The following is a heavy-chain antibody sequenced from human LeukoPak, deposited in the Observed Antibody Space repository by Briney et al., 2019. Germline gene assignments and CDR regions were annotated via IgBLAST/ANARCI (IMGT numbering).Heavy chain of an antibody. CDR2: IIPIFGTA. V-gene: IGHV1-69*05. CDR1: GGTFSSYA. Sequence: SVKVSCKASGGTFSSYAISWVRQAPGQGLEWMGGIIPIFGTANYAQKFQGRVTMTRDMSTSTVYMELSSLRSEDTAVYYCARDLRYSSGWSASGMDVWGKGTTVTISS. CDR3: ARDLRYSSGWSASGMDV. J-gene: IGHJ6*03. D-gene: IGHD6-19*01.